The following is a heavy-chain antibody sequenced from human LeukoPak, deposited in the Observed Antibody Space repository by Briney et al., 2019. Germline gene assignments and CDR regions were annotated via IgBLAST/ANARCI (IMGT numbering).Heavy chain of an antibody. D-gene: IGHD3-22*01. V-gene: IGHV4-4*07. CDR2: IYTSGST. CDR1: GGSISSYY. Sequence: SETLSLTCTVSGGSISSYYWSWIRQPPGKGLEWIARIYTSGSTNYNPSLKKRLIMSVDTSKNQFYLKLSSVTAAETDVYYCGRDGNRLMYYYDSSGYSVYMDVWGKGTTVTVSS. CDR3: GRDGNRLMYYYDSSGYSVYMDV. J-gene: IGHJ6*03.